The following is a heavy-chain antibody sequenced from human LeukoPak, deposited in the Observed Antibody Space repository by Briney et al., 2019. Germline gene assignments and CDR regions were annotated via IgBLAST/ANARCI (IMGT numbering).Heavy chain of an antibody. CDR2: IYYSGST. D-gene: IGHD5-12*01. CDR3: AKWTREWLRFWPPPRLDY. J-gene: IGHJ4*02. Sequence: SETLSLTCTVSGGSISSSSYYWGWIRQPPGKGLEWIGSIYYSGSTYYNPSLKSRVTISVDTSKNQFSLKLSSVTAEDTAVYYCAKWTREWLRFWPPPRLDYWGQGTLVTVSS. V-gene: IGHV4-39*07. CDR1: GGSISSSSYY.